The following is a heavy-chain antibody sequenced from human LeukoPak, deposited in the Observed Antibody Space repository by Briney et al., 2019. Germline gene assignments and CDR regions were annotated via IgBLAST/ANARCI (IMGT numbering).Heavy chain of an antibody. V-gene: IGHV3-21*01. J-gene: IGHJ3*02. Sequence: GGSLRLSCAASGFTFSSYSMNWVRQAPGKGLEWVSSISSSSSYIYYADSVKGRFTMSRDNAKNSLYLQMSSLRAEDTAVYYCARLANYYDSSGDGFDIWGQGTMVTVSS. CDR3: ARLANYYDSSGDGFDI. CDR2: ISSSSSYI. D-gene: IGHD3-22*01. CDR1: GFTFSSYS.